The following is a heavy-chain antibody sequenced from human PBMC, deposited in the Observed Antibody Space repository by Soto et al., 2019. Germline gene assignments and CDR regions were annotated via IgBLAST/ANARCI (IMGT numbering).Heavy chain of an antibody. V-gene: IGHV4-39*01. J-gene: IGHJ4*02. Sequence: QLQLQESGPGLVKPSETLSLTCSVSDDSINSDKYYWGWIRQPPGKGLEWIGSSYYRGNAYYNPSLQPRVTIPLDKSTSQFSLKLNSVSAADSAVYFCARLEGLATISYYFDFWGPGALVTVSS. D-gene: IGHD3-9*01. CDR1: DDSINSDKYY. CDR2: SYYRGNA. CDR3: ARLEGLATISYYFDF.